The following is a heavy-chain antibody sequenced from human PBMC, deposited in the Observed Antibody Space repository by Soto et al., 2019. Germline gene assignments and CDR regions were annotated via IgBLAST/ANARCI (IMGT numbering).Heavy chain of an antibody. CDR3: ARVVGALGHWFDP. CDR1: GYTFTSYG. CDR2: INAYNGNT. J-gene: IGHJ5*02. Sequence: ASVKVSCKASGYTFTSYGISWVRQAPGQGLEWMGRINAYNGNTNYAQKLQGRVTMTTDTSTSTAYMGLRSLRSDDTAVYYCARVVGALGHWFDPWGQGTLVTVSS. V-gene: IGHV1-18*01. D-gene: IGHD1-26*01.